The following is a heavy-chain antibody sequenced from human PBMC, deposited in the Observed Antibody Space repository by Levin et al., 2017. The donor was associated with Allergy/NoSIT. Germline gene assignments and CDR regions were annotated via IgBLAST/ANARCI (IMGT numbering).Heavy chain of an antibody. CDR1: GYSFPSYW. V-gene: IGHV5-51*01. J-gene: IGHJ4*02. CDR2: IFPADSDT. D-gene: IGHD6-25*01. Sequence: GESLKISFKGSGYSFPSYWIGWVRQRPGKGLEWMGIIFPADSDTRYSPSFQGQVTISADKSINTAYLQWSSLKASDTAMYYCARSGNARSGFDYWGQGTLVTVSS. CDR3: ARSGNARSGFDY.